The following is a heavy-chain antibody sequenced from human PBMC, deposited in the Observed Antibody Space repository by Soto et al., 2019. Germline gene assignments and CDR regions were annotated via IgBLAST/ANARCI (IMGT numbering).Heavy chain of an antibody. J-gene: IGHJ4*02. CDR2: ISSASSSI. D-gene: IGHD5-12*01. CDR1: GFTFSSYG. V-gene: IGHV3-48*01. CDR3: ARAEWLRFAPYFDY. Sequence: GGSLRLSCAASGFTFSSYGMSWVRQAPGKGLEWISYISSASSSIYYADSVKGRFTISRDNAKNSLFLQMNSLRAEDTAVYYCARAEWLRFAPYFDYWGQGTLVTVSS.